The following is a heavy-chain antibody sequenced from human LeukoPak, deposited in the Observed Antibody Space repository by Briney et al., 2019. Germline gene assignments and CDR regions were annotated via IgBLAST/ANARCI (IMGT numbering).Heavy chain of an antibody. CDR1: GGSISSGGYS. V-gene: IGHV4-31*03. CDR3: ARDLWFGEYNWFDP. D-gene: IGHD3-10*01. J-gene: IGHJ5*02. CDR2: ISHSGST. Sequence: SQTLSLTCTVSGGSISSGGYSWSWVRQHPGKGLEWIGYISHSGSTYYNPSLKSRVTISLDTSKDRFSLRLSSVTAADTAVYYCARDLWFGEYNWFDPWGQGTLVTVSS.